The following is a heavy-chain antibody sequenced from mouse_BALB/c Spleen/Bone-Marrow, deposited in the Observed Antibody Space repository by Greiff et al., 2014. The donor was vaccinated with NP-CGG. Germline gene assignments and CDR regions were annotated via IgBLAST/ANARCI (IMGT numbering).Heavy chain of an antibody. V-gene: IGHV1-18*01. CDR1: GYTFTEYT. D-gene: IGHD2-1*01. Sequence: VQLKESGPELVKPGASVKISCKTSGYTFTEYTMHWVKQSLGKSLEWTGAINPNNGGSTYNQKFKGKATLTVDKSSSTAYMELRSLTSEDSAVYYCVRGFYFGNYVFAYWGQGTLVTVSA. CDR3: VRGFYFGNYVFAY. J-gene: IGHJ3*01. CDR2: INPNNGGS.